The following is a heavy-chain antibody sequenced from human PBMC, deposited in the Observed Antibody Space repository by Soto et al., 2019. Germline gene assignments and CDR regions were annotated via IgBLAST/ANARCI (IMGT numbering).Heavy chain of an antibody. CDR2: IIPILGIA. J-gene: IGHJ5*02. D-gene: IGHD2-15*01. Sequence: QVQLVQSGAEVKKPGSSVKVSCKASGGTFSSYTISWVRQAPGQGLEWMGRIIPILGIANYAQKFQGRVTITADKSTSTADIELSSLRSEDTAVYYGALKGVDDWFDPWGQGTLVTVSS. V-gene: IGHV1-69*02. CDR3: ALKGVDDWFDP. CDR1: GGTFSSYT.